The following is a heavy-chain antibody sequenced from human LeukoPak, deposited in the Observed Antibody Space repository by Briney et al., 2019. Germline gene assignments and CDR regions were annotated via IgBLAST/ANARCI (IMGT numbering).Heavy chain of an antibody. V-gene: IGHV1-2*02. Sequence: ASVTVSCKASGYTFTDYYIHWVRQAPGQGLEWMGWINPNSGGTNYAQNFQGRVTMTRDTSISTAYMELSRLRSEDTAVYYCARGEYGRPRTFDYWGQGTLVIVSS. CDR3: ARGEYGRPRTFDY. CDR1: GYTFTDYY. CDR2: INPNSGGT. D-gene: IGHD1-26*01. J-gene: IGHJ4*02.